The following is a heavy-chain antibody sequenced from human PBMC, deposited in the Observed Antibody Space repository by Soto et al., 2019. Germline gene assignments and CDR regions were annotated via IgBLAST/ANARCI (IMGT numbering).Heavy chain of an antibody. D-gene: IGHD2-15*01. J-gene: IGHJ4*02. CDR3: AKDRGVVVSTRFFDY. Sequence: QVQLVESGGGVVQPGRSLRLSCAASGFTFSSYGMHWVRHARGKGLEWVAVISYDGRNKNYADSVKGRFTISRDNSNNTLYLQMNSLRAEDTAVYFCAKDRGVVVSTRFFDYWGQGTLVTVSS. CDR1: GFTFSSYG. V-gene: IGHV3-30*18. CDR2: ISYDGRNK.